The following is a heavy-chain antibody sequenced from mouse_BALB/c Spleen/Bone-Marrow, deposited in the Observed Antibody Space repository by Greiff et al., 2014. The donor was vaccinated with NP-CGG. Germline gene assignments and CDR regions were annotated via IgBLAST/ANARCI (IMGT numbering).Heavy chain of an antibody. CDR2: IIPSNDVT. V-gene: IGHV1-14*01. CDR1: GYTFTSYV. Sequence: LVESGPELVKPGASVKMSCKASGYTFTSYVMHWVKQKPGQGLEWIGYIIPSNDVTKYNEKFKGKATLTSDKSSSTAYMELSSLTSEDSAVYYCARKRGGAMDYWGPGTSVTVSS. J-gene: IGHJ4*01. CDR3: ARKRGGAMDY.